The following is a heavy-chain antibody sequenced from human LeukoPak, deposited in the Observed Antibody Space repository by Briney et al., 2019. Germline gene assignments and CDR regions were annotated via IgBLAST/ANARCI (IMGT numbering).Heavy chain of an antibody. CDR1: GFTLSTHW. Sequence: PAGSLRLSCAASGFTLSTHWMHWVRQAPGKGLVWVSRINGDGTTTSYADSVKGRFTISRVNAKSTLYLEMDSLRAEDTAIYYCARRWYTGTYYYFDLWGQGTPVTVSS. CDR3: ARRWYTGTYYYFDL. CDR2: INGDGTTT. D-gene: IGHD1-26*01. V-gene: IGHV3-74*01. J-gene: IGHJ4*02.